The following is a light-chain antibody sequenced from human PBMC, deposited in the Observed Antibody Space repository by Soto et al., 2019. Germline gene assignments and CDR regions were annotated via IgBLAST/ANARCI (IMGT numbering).Light chain of an antibody. CDR1: ASNIGSKT. CDR2: RTF. CDR3: AAWDDTLDEYV. V-gene: IGLV1-44*01. J-gene: IGLJ1*01. Sequence: QSVLTQLPSASGTPGQGVTISCSGSASNIGSKTVDWYQHLPGTAPKLLIHRTFQRPSGVPARFSGSKSDTSASLAISGLQSEDEADYYCAAWDDTLDEYVFGTGTKVTVL.